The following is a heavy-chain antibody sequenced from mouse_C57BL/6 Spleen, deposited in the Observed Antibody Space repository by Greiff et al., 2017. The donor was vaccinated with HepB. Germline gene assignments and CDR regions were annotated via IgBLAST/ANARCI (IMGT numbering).Heavy chain of an antibody. CDR3: TAVGDVAY. CDR2: IDPENGDT. CDR1: GFNIKDDY. Sequence: VQLQQSGAELVRPGASVKLSCTASGFNIKDDYMHWVKQRPEQGLEWIGWIDPENGDTEYASKFQGKATITADTSSNTAYLQLRSLTSEDTAGYYCTAVGDVAYWGQGTLVTVSA. J-gene: IGHJ3*01. D-gene: IGHD3-1*01. V-gene: IGHV14-4*01.